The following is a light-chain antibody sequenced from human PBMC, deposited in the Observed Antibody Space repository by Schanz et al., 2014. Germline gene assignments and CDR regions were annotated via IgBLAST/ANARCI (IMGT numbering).Light chain of an antibody. J-gene: IGLJ1*01. V-gene: IGLV2-8*01. Sequence: QSALTQPPSASGSPGQSVAISCTGTSSDVGGNNYVSWYQQHPGKAPKLLIYEVNKRPSGVPDRFSGSKSGNTASLTVSGLQAEDEADYYCSSYAGSYPFVFGTGTKLT. CDR1: SSDVGGNNY. CDR3: SSYAGSYPFV. CDR2: EVN.